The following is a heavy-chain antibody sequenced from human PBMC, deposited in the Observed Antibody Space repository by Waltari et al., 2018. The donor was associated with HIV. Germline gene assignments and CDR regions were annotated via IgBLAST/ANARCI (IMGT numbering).Heavy chain of an antibody. D-gene: IGHD1-26*01. V-gene: IGHV3-30-3*02. CDR2: ISFDGALK. CDR1: AFSLRNFA. CDR3: VRPKVGLTDYNYYYGLDV. J-gene: IGHJ6*02. Sequence: QEQLVETGGGAVQPGGSLGLSCAASAFSLRNFAMHWVRQAPGKGLEWVATISFDGALKHHAESVAGRFTVSRDNSKDMVFLQMSSLKPEDTAVYYCVRPKVGLTDYNYYYGLDVWGQGTTVTVSS.